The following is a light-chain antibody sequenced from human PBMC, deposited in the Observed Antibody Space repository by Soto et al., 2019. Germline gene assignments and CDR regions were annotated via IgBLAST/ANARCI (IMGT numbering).Light chain of an antibody. V-gene: IGKV3-15*01. Sequence: ILMTQSPATLSVSPGERATLSCRASQSVSNNLAWYQQKPGQAPRLLIYDASTRATGIAARFSGSGSGTEFTLTISGLQSEDFVVYYCQQYNNWPPWTFGQGTKVEIK. CDR3: QQYNNWPPWT. CDR1: QSVSNN. CDR2: DAS. J-gene: IGKJ1*01.